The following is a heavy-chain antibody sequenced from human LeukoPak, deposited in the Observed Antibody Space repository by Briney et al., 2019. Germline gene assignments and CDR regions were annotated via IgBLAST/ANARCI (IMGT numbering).Heavy chain of an antibody. CDR3: ARGSHPPTN. D-gene: IGHD2-8*01. CDR2: ISNSGNII. V-gene: IGHV3-11*04. Sequence: GGSLRLSCAASGPTFSDYYMTWIRQAPGKGLEWVAYISNSGNIIYYVDSVKGRFTISRDNAKNSLYLQMNSLRAEDTAVYYCARGSHPPTNWGQGTLVTVSS. CDR1: GPTFSDYY. J-gene: IGHJ4*02.